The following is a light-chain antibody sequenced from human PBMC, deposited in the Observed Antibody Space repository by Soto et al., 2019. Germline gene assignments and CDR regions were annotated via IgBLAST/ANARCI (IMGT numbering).Light chain of an antibody. J-gene: IGKJ3*01. CDR2: DAS. CDR1: QSVRNY. V-gene: IGKV3-11*01. Sequence: EIVLTQSPATVSVSPGDSATLSCRASQSVRNYLAWYQQKPGQAPRLLIFDASNRATGIPSRFSGSGSGTYFTLTISSLEPEDFAVYYCQQRSNSPPWTFGPGTRVDL. CDR3: QQRSNSPPWT.